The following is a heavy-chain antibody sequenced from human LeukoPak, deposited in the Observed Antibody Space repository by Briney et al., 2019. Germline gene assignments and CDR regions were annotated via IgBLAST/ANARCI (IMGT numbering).Heavy chain of an antibody. CDR2: ISYDGSNK. CDR3: AKVGSPGYSYGADN. V-gene: IGHV3-30*18. D-gene: IGHD5-18*01. J-gene: IGHJ4*02. Sequence: GGSLRLSCAASGFTFSSYAMSWVRQAPGKGLEWVAFISYDGSNKYYADSVKGRFTISRENSKNTLFLQMNSLRVEDTAVYYCAKVGSPGYSYGADNWGQGTLVTVSS. CDR1: GFTFSSYA.